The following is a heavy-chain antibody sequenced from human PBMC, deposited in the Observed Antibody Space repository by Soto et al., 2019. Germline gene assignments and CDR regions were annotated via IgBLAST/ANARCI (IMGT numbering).Heavy chain of an antibody. CDR2: IKEDGSDK. CDR3: ARDGSSWYDSYFDY. D-gene: IGHD6-13*01. CDR1: GFAFSRYW. J-gene: IGHJ4*02. Sequence: GGSLRLSCAASGFAFSRYWMSWVRQAPGKGLEWVANIKEDGSDKYYVDSVKGRFTISRDNAKNTLYLQMNSLRAGDTAVYYCARDGSSWYDSYFDYWGQGTLVTVSS. V-gene: IGHV3-7*01.